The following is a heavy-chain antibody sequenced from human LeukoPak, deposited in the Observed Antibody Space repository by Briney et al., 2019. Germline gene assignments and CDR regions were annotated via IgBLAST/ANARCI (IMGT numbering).Heavy chain of an antibody. D-gene: IGHD4-17*01. J-gene: IGHJ4*02. CDR2: ISSSSSYI. CDR1: GFTLSSYS. CDR3: ARVNGDYFPD. Sequence: GGSLRLSCAASGFTLSSYSMNWVRQAPGKGLEWVSSISSSSSYIYYADSVKGRFTISRDNAKNSLYLQMNSLRAEDTAVYYCARVNGDYFPDWGQGTLVTVSS. V-gene: IGHV3-21*01.